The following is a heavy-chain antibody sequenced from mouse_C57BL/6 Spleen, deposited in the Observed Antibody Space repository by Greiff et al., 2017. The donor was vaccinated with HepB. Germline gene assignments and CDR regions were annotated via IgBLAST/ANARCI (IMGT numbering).Heavy chain of an antibody. CDR1: GYTFTDHT. D-gene: IGHD1-1*01. CDR2: IYPRDGST. J-gene: IGHJ3*01. V-gene: IGHV1-78*01. CDR3: ARKNYGSSYWFAY. Sequence: VQLQQSDAELVKPGASVKISCKVSGYTFTDHTIHWMKQRPEQGLEWIGYIYPRDGSTKYNEKFKGKATLTADKSSSTAYMQLNSLTSEDSAVYCCARKNYGSSYWFAYWGQGTLVTVSA.